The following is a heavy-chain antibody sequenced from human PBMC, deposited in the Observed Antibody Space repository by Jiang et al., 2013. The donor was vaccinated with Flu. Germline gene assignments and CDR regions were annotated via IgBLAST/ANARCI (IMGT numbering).Heavy chain of an antibody. CDR1: GFTFSSYA. Sequence: VQLLESGGGLVQPGGSLRLSCAASGFTFSSYAMSWVRQAPGKGLEWVSAISGSGGSTYYADSVKGRFTISRDNSKNTLYLQMNSLRAEDTAVYYCAKDKAAYCGGDCHLGEENAFDIWGQGTMVTVSS. J-gene: IGHJ3*02. D-gene: IGHD2-21*02. CDR2: ISGSGGST. V-gene: IGHV3-23*01. CDR3: AKDKAAYCGGDCHLGEENAFDI.